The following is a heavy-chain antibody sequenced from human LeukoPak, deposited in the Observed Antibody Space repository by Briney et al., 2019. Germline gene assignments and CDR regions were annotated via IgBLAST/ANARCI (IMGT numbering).Heavy chain of an antibody. D-gene: IGHD5-18*01. Sequence: GGSLRLSCAASGFTVSSNYMSWVRQAPGKGLEWVSVIYSGGSTYYADSVKGRFTISRDNSKNTLYLQMNSLRAEDTAVYYCARVWQLWLRFDYWGQGTLVTVSS. V-gene: IGHV3-66*01. CDR3: ARVWQLWLRFDY. J-gene: IGHJ4*02. CDR2: IYSGGST. CDR1: GFTVSSNY.